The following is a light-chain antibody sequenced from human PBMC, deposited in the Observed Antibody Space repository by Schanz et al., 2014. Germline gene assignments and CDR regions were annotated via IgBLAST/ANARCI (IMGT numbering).Light chain of an antibody. CDR3: QQLNTYLYT. V-gene: IGKV1-12*01. CDR2: RAS. Sequence: DIQMTQSPSSMSASVGDRVTITCRASQGISDWLAWYQQKPRKAPKLLIYRASRLQSGVPSRFSGRGSGTDFTLTISNLQPEDFATYYCQQLNTYLYTFGQGTRLEIK. CDR1: QGISDW. J-gene: IGKJ2*01.